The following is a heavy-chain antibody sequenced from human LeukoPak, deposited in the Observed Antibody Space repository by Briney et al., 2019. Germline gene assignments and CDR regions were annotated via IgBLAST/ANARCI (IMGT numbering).Heavy chain of an antibody. CDR1: GFTFSDYY. CDR3: ASLWFGESRFVY. V-gene: IGHV3-11*03. J-gene: IGHJ4*02. CDR2: ISSSSSYT. D-gene: IGHD3-10*01. Sequence: GGSLRLSCAASGFTFSDYYMSWIRQAPGKGLEWVSYISSSSSYTNYADSVKGRFTISRDNAKNSLYLQMNSLRAEDTAVYYCASLWFGESRFVYWGQGTLVIVSS.